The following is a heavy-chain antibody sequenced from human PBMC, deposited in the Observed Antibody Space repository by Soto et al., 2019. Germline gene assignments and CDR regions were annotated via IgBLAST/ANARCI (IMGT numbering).Heavy chain of an antibody. V-gene: IGHV1-18*01. CDR1: GYGFTTYG. Sequence: QVHLVQSGAEVKKPGASVKVSCKGSGYGFTTYGITWVRQAPGQGLEWMAWISAHNGHTNYAQKLQGRVTVTRDTSTSTAYMELRSLRSDDTAVYYCARGRYGDYWGQGALVTASS. CDR3: ARGRYGDY. J-gene: IGHJ4*02. D-gene: IGHD1-1*01. CDR2: ISAHNGHT.